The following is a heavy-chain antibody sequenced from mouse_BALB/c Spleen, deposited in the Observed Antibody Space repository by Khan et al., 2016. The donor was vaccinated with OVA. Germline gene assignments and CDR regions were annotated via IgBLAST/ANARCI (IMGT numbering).Heavy chain of an antibody. Sequence: QVQLKESGAELVRPGASVTLSCKASGYTFTDYEMHWVKQTPVHGLEWIGAIDPETGGTAYNQKFTGKATLTADKSSSTAYMELRSLTSEDSAVYYCTSVLAYWGQGTLVTVSA. V-gene: IGHV1-15*01. CDR1: GYTFTDYE. J-gene: IGHJ3*01. CDR3: TSVLAY. CDR2: IDPETGGT.